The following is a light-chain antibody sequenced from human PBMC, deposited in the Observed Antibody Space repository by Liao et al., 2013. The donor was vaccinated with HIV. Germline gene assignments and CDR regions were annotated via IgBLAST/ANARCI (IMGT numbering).Light chain of an antibody. V-gene: IGLV3-1*01. J-gene: IGLJ2*01. CDR3: QTWDSGVV. CDR1: VLAKQY. CDR2: QDT. Sequence: SYELTQPPSMSVSPGQTARITCFGDVLAKQYGYWYQQKPGQSPVLVIYQDTKRPSGIPERFSGSNSGNTATLTISGTQALDEADYYCQTWDSGVVFGGGTKLTVL.